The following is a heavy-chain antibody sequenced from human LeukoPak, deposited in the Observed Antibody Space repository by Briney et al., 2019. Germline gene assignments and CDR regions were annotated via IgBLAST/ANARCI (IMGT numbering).Heavy chain of an antibody. J-gene: IGHJ4*02. CDR1: EFTFSAYW. Sequence: QPGGSLRLSCAASEFTFSAYWMHWVRQVPGKGLVWVSRINGDGSSTSYADSVKGRFTISRDNAKNTLYLQMNSLRAEDTAVYYCARGLELTYYDSSGYDYWGQGTPVTVSS. D-gene: IGHD3-22*01. CDR2: INGDGSST. V-gene: IGHV3-74*01. CDR3: ARGLELTYYDSSGYDY.